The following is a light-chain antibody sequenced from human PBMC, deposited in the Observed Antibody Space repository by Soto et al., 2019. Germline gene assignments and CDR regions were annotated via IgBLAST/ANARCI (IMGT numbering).Light chain of an antibody. V-gene: IGKV3-20*01. Sequence: LLTQSPATLSLSPGERATLSCRASQSVRGNLAWYQQTPGQAPRLLIYAASSRATGIPDRFSGSGSGTDLTLTITRLETEDSATYYCQQYGSSGGITFGHGTRLEIK. CDR2: AAS. CDR3: QQYGSSGGIT. CDR1: QSVRGN. J-gene: IGKJ5*01.